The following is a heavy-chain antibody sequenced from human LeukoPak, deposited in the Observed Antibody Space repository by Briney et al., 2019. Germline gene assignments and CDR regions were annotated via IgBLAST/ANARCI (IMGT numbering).Heavy chain of an antibody. CDR2: ISAYNGNT. V-gene: IGHV1-18*04. CDR1: GYTFTGYY. J-gene: IGHJ4*02. Sequence: GASVKVSCKASGYTFTGYYMHWVRQAPGQGLEWTGWISAYNGNTNYAQKLQGRVTMTTDTSTSTAYMELRSLRSDDTAVYYCARDVGSESAPFDYWGQGTLVTVSS. CDR3: ARDVGSESAPFDY. D-gene: IGHD3-10*01.